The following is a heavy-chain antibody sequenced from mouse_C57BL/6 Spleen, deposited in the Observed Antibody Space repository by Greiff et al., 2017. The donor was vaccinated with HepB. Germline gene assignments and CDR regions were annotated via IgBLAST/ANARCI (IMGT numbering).Heavy chain of an antibody. CDR2: IDPETGGT. CDR1: GYTFTDYE. Sequence: QVQLKQSGAELVRPGASVTLSCKASGYTFTDYEMHWVKQTPVHGLEWIGAIDPETGGTAYNQKFKGKAILTADKSSSTAYMELRSLTSEDSAVYYCTRMKAPYYYARDYWGQGTSVTVSS. V-gene: IGHV1-15*01. J-gene: IGHJ4*01. CDR3: TRMKAPYYYARDY.